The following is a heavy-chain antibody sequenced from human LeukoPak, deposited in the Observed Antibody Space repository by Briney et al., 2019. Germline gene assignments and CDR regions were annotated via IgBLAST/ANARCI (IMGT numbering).Heavy chain of an antibody. CDR1: GGSISSYY. CDR2: IYTSGST. V-gene: IGHV4-4*07. J-gene: IGHJ6*03. D-gene: IGHD4-23*01. CDR3: ARDGADPDYGGNSVYYYYYYMDV. Sequence: KPSETLSLTCTVSGGSISSYYWSWIRQPAGKGLEWIGRIYTSGSTNYNPPLKSRVTISVDTSKNQFSLKLSSVTAADTAVYYCARDGADPDYGGNSVYYYYYYMDVWGKGTTVTVSS.